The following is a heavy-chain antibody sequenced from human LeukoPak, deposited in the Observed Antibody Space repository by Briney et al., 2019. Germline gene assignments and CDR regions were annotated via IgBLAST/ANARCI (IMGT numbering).Heavy chain of an antibody. CDR2: ISYDGSNK. Sequence: GGSLRLSCAASGFTFSSYAMHWVRQAPGKGLEWVAVISYDGSNKYYADSVKGRFTISRDNSKNTLYLQMNSLRAEDTALYYCAKGYCSSTSCYLDYWGRGTLVTVSS. CDR3: AKGYCSSTSCYLDY. V-gene: IGHV3-30*04. D-gene: IGHD2-2*01. J-gene: IGHJ4*02. CDR1: GFTFSSYA.